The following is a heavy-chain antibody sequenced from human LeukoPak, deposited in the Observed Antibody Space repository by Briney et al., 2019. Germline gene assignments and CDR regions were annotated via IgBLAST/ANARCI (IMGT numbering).Heavy chain of an antibody. CDR1: GFTFSTYA. D-gene: IGHD6-19*01. CDR3: AKRLGIAVLMDAFDI. CDR2: ISGGGGST. J-gene: IGHJ3*02. V-gene: IGHV3-23*01. Sequence: PGGSLRLSCAASGFTFSTYAMSWVRQAPGKGLEWVSSISGGGGSTYYADSVKGRFTISRDNSKNTLYLQMNSLRAEDTAVYYCAKRLGIAVLMDAFDIWGQGTMVTVSS.